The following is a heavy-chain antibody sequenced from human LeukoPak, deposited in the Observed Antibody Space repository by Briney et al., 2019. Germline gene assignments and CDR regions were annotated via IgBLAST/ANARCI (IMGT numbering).Heavy chain of an antibody. CDR1: GFTFSSYG. J-gene: IGHJ4*02. V-gene: IGHV3-30*18. Sequence: GRSLRLSCAASGFTFSSYGIHWVCQAPGKGLEWVAVISYDGSNKYYADSVKGRFTISRDNSKNTLHLQMSSLRAEDTAVYYCAKDSGGYTYIFDHWGQGTLVTVSS. CDR3: AKDSGGYTYIFDH. D-gene: IGHD5-18*01. CDR2: ISYDGSNK.